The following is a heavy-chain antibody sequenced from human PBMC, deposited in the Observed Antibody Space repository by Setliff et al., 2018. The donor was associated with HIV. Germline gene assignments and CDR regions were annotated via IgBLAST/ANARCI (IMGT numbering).Heavy chain of an antibody. CDR3: ARFCSGGSCPDY. V-gene: IGHV4-59*11. CDR1: GGSITSHY. CDR2: ISYSGSP. D-gene: IGHD2-15*01. Sequence: PSETLSLTCSVSGGSITSHYWTWIRQPPGKGLEWIGVISYSGSPHYNPSLKSRVTIGMDTSKNQFSLTLSSVTAVDTAVYYCARFCSGGSCPDYWGQGTLVTVSS. J-gene: IGHJ4*02.